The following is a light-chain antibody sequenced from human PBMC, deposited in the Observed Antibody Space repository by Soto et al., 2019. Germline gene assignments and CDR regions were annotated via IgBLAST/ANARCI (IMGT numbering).Light chain of an antibody. V-gene: IGKV3-20*01. CDR2: GAS. CDR1: QSVSNNY. J-gene: IGKJ1*01. Sequence: EIVLTQSPGTLSLSPGERATLSCRASQSVSNNYLAWYQQKPSQAPRLLIYGASNRATGLPDRFSGSGSGTDFTLTISRLEPEDFAAYYCQQYGSSGTFGQGTKVDIK. CDR3: QQYGSSGT.